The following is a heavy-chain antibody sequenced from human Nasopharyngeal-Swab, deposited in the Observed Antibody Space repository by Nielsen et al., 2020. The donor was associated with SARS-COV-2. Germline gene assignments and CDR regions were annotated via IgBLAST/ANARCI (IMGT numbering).Heavy chain of an antibody. CDR3: ARGLWYGPNWFDP. V-gene: IGHV3-11*01. J-gene: IGHJ5*02. Sequence: WIRQPPGKGLEWGSHISSAGTTIYYADSVKGRFTISRDNAENSLYLQMSSLRADDTGIYYCARGLWYGPNWFDPWGRGTLVTVSS. D-gene: IGHD3-10*01. CDR2: ISSAGTTI.